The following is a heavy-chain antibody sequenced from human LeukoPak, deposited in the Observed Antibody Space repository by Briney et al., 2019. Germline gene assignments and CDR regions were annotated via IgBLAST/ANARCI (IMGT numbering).Heavy chain of an antibody. CDR1: GFTFSNYA. V-gene: IGHV3-23*01. CDR3: ARASPATYYDFWSGYYLGAFDI. Sequence: PGGSLRLSCAASGFTFSNYAMSWVRQAPGKGLEWVSAISGSGGGTYYAESVKGRFTISRDNPKNTLYLQMNSLRAEDTAVYYCARASPATYYDFWSGYYLGAFDIWGQGTMVTVSS. CDR2: ISGSGGGT. J-gene: IGHJ3*02. D-gene: IGHD3-3*01.